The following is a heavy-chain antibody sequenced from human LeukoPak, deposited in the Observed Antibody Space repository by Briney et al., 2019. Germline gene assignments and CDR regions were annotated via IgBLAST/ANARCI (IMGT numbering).Heavy chain of an antibody. CDR3: AKGSGWYFDY. CDR2: ISWNSVSI. J-gene: IGHJ4*02. Sequence: PGGSLRLSCAASGFTFDDYAMHWVRQTPGKGLEWVSGISWNSVSIDYADSVKGRFTMSRDNSKNTLYLQMNSLRVEDTAVYSCAKGSGWYFDYWGQGTLVTVSS. CDR1: GFTFDDYA. D-gene: IGHD6-19*01. V-gene: IGHV3-9*01.